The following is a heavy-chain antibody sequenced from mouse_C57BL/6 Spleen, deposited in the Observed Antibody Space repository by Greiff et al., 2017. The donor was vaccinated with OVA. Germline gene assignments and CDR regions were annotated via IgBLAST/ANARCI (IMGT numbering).Heavy chain of an antibody. CDR3: ARDWNYGSRGAMDY. CDR1: GYSITSGYY. Sequence: DVKLQESGPGLVKPSQSLSLTCSVTGYSITSGYYWNWIRQFPGNKLEWMGYISYDGSNNYNPSLKNRISITRDTSKNQFFLKLNSVTTEDTATYYCARDWNYGSRGAMDYWGQGTSVTVSS. D-gene: IGHD1-1*01. V-gene: IGHV3-6*01. J-gene: IGHJ4*01. CDR2: ISYDGSN.